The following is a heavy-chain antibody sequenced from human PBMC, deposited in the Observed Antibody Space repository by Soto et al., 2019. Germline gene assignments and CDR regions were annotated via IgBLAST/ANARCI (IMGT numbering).Heavy chain of an antibody. V-gene: IGHV3-30*14. Sequence: GGSLRLSCAASGFTFSSYAMHWVRQAPGKGLDWVAVISYDGSNKYYADSVKGRFTISRDNSKNTLYLQMNSLRAEDTAVYYCARDRILAGTHYYGMDVWGQGTTVTVSS. J-gene: IGHJ6*02. D-gene: IGHD6-19*01. CDR2: ISYDGSNK. CDR3: ARDRILAGTHYYGMDV. CDR1: GFTFSSYA.